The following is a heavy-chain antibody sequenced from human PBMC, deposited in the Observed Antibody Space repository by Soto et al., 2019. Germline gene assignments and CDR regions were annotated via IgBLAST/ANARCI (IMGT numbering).Heavy chain of an antibody. D-gene: IGHD1-20*01. V-gene: IGHV1-8*01. Sequence: QVQLVQSGAEVKKPGASVKVSCKASGYTFTSYDINWVRQATGQGLEWMGWMNPNSGNTGYAQKFQGRVTMTRNISISTAYMELRSLRSEDTAVYYCARDLITGTYYYYYGMDVWGQGTTVTVSS. CDR1: GYTFTSYD. CDR3: ARDLITGTYYYYYGMDV. J-gene: IGHJ6*02. CDR2: MNPNSGNT.